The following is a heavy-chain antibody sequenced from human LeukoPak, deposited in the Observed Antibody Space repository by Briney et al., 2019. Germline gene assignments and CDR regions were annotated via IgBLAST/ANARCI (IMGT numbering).Heavy chain of an antibody. CDR1: GFTFGSYA. J-gene: IGHJ4*02. D-gene: IGHD3-3*01. V-gene: IGHV3-23*01. CDR3: AKDMRPEIFGVVIADY. CDR2: ISGGGST. Sequence: GGSLRLSCVTSGFTFGSYAMTWVRQAPGKGLEWVSAISGGGSTYYADSVKGRFTISRDNSKNTLYLQMNSLRAEDTAVYYCAKDMRPEIFGVVIADYWGQGTLVTVSS.